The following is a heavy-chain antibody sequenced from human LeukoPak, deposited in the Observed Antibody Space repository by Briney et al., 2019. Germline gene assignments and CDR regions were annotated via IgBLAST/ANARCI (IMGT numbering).Heavy chain of an antibody. CDR2: IYHSGST. CDR3: ARDYKQQLVHSAYWYFDL. Sequence: SETLSLTCAVSGGSISSSNWWSWVRQPPGKGLEWIGEIYHSGSTNYNPSLKSRVTISVDKSKNQFSLKLSSVTAADTAVYYCARDYKQQLVHSAYWYFDLWGRGTLVTVSS. V-gene: IGHV4-4*02. J-gene: IGHJ2*01. D-gene: IGHD6-13*01. CDR1: GGSISSSNW.